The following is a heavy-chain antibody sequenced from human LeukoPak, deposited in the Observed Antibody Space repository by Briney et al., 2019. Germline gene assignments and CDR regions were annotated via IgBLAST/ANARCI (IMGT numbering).Heavy chain of an antibody. CDR3: AGDRGYLDY. D-gene: IGHD2-2*03. J-gene: IGHJ4*02. CDR1: GFTFSDYW. CDR2: IQGDGREK. Sequence: GGSLRLSCVASGFTFSDYWMSWVRQAPGKGLEWVANIQGDGREKQYMDSVKGRFTTSRDNAKNSVYLQMNSLRAEDTAVYFCAGDRGYLDYWGRGTLVTVSS. V-gene: IGHV3-7*01.